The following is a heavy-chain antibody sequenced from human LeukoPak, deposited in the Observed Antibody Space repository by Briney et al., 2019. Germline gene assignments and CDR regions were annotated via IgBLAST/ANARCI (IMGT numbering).Heavy chain of an antibody. J-gene: IGHJ4*02. CDR2: IDWDEAR. D-gene: IGHD3-10*01. V-gene: IGHV2-70*11. CDR1: GFSLSTSGMC. CDR3: ARMSPTGAGYFDY. Sequence: SGPTLLNPTPTLTLTCTFSGFSLSTSGMCVTWIRQPPGKALEWLARIDWDEARYYSTSLKTRLTLSKDTSKRQVVLTMTNMDPVDTATYYCARMSPTGAGYFDYWGQGALVTVSS.